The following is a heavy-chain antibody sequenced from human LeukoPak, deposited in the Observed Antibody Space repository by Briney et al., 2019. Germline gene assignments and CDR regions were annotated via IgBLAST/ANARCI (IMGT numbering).Heavy chain of an antibody. J-gene: IGHJ4*02. CDR1: GFTFSSYE. V-gene: IGHV3-48*03. CDR2: ISSSGSTI. D-gene: IGHD3-16*01. CDR3: ASWGRWDPYYFDY. Sequence: RGSLRLSCAASGFTFSSYEMNWVRQAPGKGLEWVSYISSSGSTIYYADSVKGRFTISRDNAKNSLYLQMNSLRAEGTAVYYCASWGRWDPYYFDYWGQGTLVTVSS.